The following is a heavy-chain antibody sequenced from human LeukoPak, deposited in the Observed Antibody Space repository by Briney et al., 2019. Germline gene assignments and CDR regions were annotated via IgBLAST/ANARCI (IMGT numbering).Heavy chain of an antibody. J-gene: IGHJ3*02. CDR1: GFTFSSYG. CDR2: IRYDGSNK. V-gene: IGHV3-30*02. D-gene: IGHD4-17*01. Sequence: GGSLRLSCAASGFTFSSYGMHWVRQAPGKGLEWVAFIRYDGSNKYYADSVKGRFTISRDNSKNTLYLEMRSLRAEDTAVYYCAKDPNGDYIGAFDIWGQGTMVTVSS. CDR3: AKDPNGDYIGAFDI.